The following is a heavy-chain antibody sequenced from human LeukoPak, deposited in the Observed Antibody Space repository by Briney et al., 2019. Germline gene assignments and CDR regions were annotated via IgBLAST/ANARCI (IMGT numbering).Heavy chain of an antibody. CDR1: GYSISSGYY. V-gene: IGHV4-38-2*02. CDR2: IYHSGST. Sequence: PSETLSLTCTVSGYSISSGYYWGWIRQPPGKGLEWIGSIYHSGSTYYNPSLKSRVTISVDTSKNQFSLKLSSVTAADTAVYYCARVYSGYANAFDIWGQGTMVTVSS. CDR3: ARVYSGYANAFDI. J-gene: IGHJ3*02. D-gene: IGHD5-12*01.